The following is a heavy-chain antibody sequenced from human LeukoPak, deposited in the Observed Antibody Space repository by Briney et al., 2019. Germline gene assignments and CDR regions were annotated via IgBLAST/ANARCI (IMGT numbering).Heavy chain of an antibody. V-gene: IGHV3-11*01. Sequence: GGSLRLSCAASGFTFSDYYISWIRQAPGEGLEWVSYISDRGDTIYYADSVKGRFTVSRDNANNSVSLQKNSLSADYTAVYYCARLKAGNWGPGTLVTVSS. CDR2: ISDRGDTI. CDR1: GFTFSDYY. CDR3: ARLKAGN. J-gene: IGHJ4*02.